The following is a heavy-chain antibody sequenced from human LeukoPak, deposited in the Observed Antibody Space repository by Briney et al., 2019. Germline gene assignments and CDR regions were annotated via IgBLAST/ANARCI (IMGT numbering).Heavy chain of an antibody. CDR2: SNTDGSST. D-gene: IGHD4-11*01. CDR1: GFTFSRYW. CDR3: ARGYSDYYYFDS. Sequence: PGGSLRLSCAASGFTFSRYWMHWVRQAPGKGLVWVSCSNTDGSSTNYADSVKGRFTISRDNAKSTLYLQMNSLRAEDTAVYYCARGYSDYYYFDSWGQGTLVTVSS. V-gene: IGHV3-74*01. J-gene: IGHJ4*02.